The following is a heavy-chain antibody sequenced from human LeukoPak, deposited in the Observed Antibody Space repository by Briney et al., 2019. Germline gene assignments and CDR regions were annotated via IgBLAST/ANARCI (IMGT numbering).Heavy chain of an antibody. CDR2: ISSSSSYI. V-gene: IGHV3-21*01. CDR1: GFTFSSYS. CDR3: ARGRVDFYYDSSGYSLPFDY. Sequence: GGSLRLSCAASGFTFSSYSMNWVRQAPGKGLEWVSSISSSSSYIYYADSVKGRFTISRDNAKNSLYLQMNSLRAEDTAVYYCARGRVDFYYDSSGYSLPFDYWGQGTLVTVSS. J-gene: IGHJ4*02. D-gene: IGHD3-22*01.